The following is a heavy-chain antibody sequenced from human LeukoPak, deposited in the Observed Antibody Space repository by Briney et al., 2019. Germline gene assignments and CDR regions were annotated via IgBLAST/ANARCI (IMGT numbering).Heavy chain of an antibody. V-gene: IGHV3-53*01. J-gene: IGHJ4*02. CDR2: IYSGGTT. CDR1: GFTFSSYA. CDR3: ARDRRYSGYGGFDY. D-gene: IGHD5-12*01. Sequence: GGSLRLSCAASGFTFSSYAMSWVRQAPGKGLEWVSAIYSGGTTYYADSVRGRFTISRDGSKNTLYLQMNSLRAEDTALYYCARDRRYSGYGGFDYWGQGTLVTVSS.